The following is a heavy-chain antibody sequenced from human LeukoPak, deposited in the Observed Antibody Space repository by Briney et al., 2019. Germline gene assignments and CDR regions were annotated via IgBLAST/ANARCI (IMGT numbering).Heavy chain of an antibody. CDR2: IYSGGST. CDR1: GFTFSNAW. J-gene: IGHJ3*02. V-gene: IGHV3-53*01. CDR3: ARGGSYLSAFDI. Sequence: GGSLRLSCAASGFTFSNAWMSWVRQAPGKGLEWVSIIYSGGSTFYADSVKGRFTISRDNSKNTLYLQMNSLRAEDTAVYYCARGGSYLSAFDIWGQGTMVAVSS. D-gene: IGHD1-26*01.